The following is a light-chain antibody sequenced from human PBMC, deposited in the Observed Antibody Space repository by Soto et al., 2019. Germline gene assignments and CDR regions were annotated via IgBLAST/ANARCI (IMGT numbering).Light chain of an antibody. CDR3: SSYTSIGTYV. CDR1: SSDVGYYNY. J-gene: IGLJ1*01. CDR2: DVR. Sequence: QSALTQPAYVSGSPGQSITISCTGTSSDVGYYNYVSWYQQHPGKAPKLMIYDVRNRPSGVSNRFSGSKSGNTASLTISGLQAEDEADYYCSSYTSIGTYVFGTGTKLTVL. V-gene: IGLV2-14*03.